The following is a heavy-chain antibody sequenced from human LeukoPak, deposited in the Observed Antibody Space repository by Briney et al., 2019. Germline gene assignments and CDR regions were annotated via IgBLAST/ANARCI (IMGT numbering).Heavy chain of an antibody. CDR2: ISGSGGST. CDR1: GFTFSSYA. CDR3: ARDRGYYDSSGYICDAFDI. J-gene: IGHJ3*02. V-gene: IGHV3-23*01. D-gene: IGHD3-22*01. Sequence: GGSLRLSCAASGFTFSSYAMSWVRQAPGKGLEWVSAISGSGGSTYYADSVKGRFTISRDNSKNTLYLQMNSLRAEDTAVYYCARDRGYYDSSGYICDAFDIWGQGTMVTVSS.